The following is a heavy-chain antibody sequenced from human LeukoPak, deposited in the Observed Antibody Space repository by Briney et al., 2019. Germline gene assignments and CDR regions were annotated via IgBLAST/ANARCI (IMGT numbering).Heavy chain of an antibody. CDR2: ISYSGST. V-gene: IGHV4-59*08. CDR1: GGSISIYY. Sequence: LETLSLTCTVSGGSISIYYWSWIRQPPGKGLEWIGYISYSGSTSYNPSLKSRVTMSVDTSKNQFSLKLSSVTAADTAVYYCARIMRDSRGYYHFDYWGQGTLVTVSS. J-gene: IGHJ4*02. CDR3: ARIMRDSRGYYHFDY. D-gene: IGHD3-22*01.